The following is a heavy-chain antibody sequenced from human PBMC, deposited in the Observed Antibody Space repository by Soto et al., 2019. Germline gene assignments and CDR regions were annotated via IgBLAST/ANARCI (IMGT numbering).Heavy chain of an antibody. CDR1: GGSISSGGYY. CDR3: ARGGYYYENSGQNAYDY. J-gene: IGHJ4*01. V-gene: IGHV4-31*03. Sequence: SETLSLTCTVSGGSISSGGYYWSWIRQHPGKGLEWIGYIYYGGSTYYNPTLKSRATISGDTSKNQFSLKLSSVTAADTAVYYCARGGYYYENSGQNAYDYWGQGILVTVSS. D-gene: IGHD3-22*01. CDR2: IYYGGST.